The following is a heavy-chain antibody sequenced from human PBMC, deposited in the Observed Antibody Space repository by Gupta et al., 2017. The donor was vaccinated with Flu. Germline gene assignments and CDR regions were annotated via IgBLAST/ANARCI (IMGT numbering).Heavy chain of an antibody. J-gene: IGHJ4*02. V-gene: IGHV1-3*04. CDR3: AREHRDYYDY. CDR1: GYTFTNNA. CDR2: INTGNGNT. Sequence: QVQLVQSGPEVKKPGASVKVSCKASGYTFTNNAIHWVRQAPGQRLEWMGWINTGNGNTRYSQKFQGRVTITRDTSANSVFMEMSSLRSEDTAIYHCAREHRDYYDYWGQGTLVTVTS.